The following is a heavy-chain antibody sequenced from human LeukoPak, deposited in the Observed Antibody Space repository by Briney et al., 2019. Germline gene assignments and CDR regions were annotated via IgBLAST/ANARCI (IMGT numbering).Heavy chain of an antibody. J-gene: IGHJ4*02. CDR3: ARVDYGDHHFDY. Sequence: SETLSLTCAVYGGSFSGYYWSWIRQPPGKGLEWIWEINHSGSTNYNPSLKSRVTISVDTSKNQFSLKLSSVTAADTAVYYCARVDYGDHHFDYWGQGTLVTVSS. D-gene: IGHD4-17*01. CDR1: GGSFSGYY. V-gene: IGHV4-34*01. CDR2: INHSGST.